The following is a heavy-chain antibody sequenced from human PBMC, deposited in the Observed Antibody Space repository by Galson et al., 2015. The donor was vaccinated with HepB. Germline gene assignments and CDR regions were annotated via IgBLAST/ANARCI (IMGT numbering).Heavy chain of an antibody. V-gene: IGHV3-48*04. D-gene: IGHD6-13*01. J-gene: IGHJ3*02. CDR2: ISSSSSTI. CDR1: GFTFSSYS. Sequence: SLRLSCAASGFTFSSYSMNWVRQAPGKGLEWVSYISSSSSTIYYADSVKGRFTISRDNAKNSLYLQMNSLRAEDTAVYYCASELAAAGTWDAFDIWGQGTMVTVSS. CDR3: ASELAAAGTWDAFDI.